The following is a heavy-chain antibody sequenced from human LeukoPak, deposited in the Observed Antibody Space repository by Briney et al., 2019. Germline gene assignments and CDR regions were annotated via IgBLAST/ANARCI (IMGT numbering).Heavy chain of an antibody. CDR1: GGSISSSNYY. CDR2: VYYNGIT. D-gene: IGHD1/OR15-1a*01. Sequence: PSGTLSLTCTVSGGSISSSNYYWGWIRLPPGKGLEWIGYVYYNGITNYNPSLKSRVSISLDTSKNQFSLRLNSVTAAETAVYYCASQLGGTTFHWGQGTLVTVSS. J-gene: IGHJ4*02. V-gene: IGHV4-61*05. CDR3: ASQLGGTTFH.